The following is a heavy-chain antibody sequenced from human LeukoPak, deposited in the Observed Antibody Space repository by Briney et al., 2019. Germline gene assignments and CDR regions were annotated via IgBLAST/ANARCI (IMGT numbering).Heavy chain of an antibody. Sequence: SETLSLTCTVSGASISSSGYYWSWIRQPAGKGLEWIGRIYPSGSTKYDPSLKSRVSISLDTSKNQFSLKLTPVIAADTAVYYCASTAAGPIWFDPWGQGTLVTVSS. D-gene: IGHD5-18*01. V-gene: IGHV4-61*02. CDR1: GASISSSGYY. CDR2: IYPSGST. J-gene: IGHJ5*02. CDR3: ASTAAGPIWFDP.